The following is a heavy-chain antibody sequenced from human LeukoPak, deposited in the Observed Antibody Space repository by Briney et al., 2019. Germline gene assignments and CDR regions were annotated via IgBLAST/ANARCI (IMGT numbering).Heavy chain of an antibody. Sequence: SQTLSLTCAISGDSVSSNSAAWNWIRQSPSRGLEWLGRTYYRSKWYNDYAVSVKSRITINPDTSKNQFSLQLNSVTPEDTAVYYCAREPYDYGDYVFYYYGMDVWGQGTTVTVSS. D-gene: IGHD4-17*01. CDR1: GDSVSSNSAA. CDR3: AREPYDYGDYVFYYYGMDV. J-gene: IGHJ6*02. V-gene: IGHV6-1*01. CDR2: TYYRSKWYN.